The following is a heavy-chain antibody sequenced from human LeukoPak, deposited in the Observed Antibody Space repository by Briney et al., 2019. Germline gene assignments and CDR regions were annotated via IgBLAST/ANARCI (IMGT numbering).Heavy chain of an antibody. CDR1: GYSISSGYY. D-gene: IGHD6-13*01. Sequence: PSETLSLTCTVSGYSISSGYYWGWIRQPPGKGLDWIGSIYHSRSTYYTPSLNSRVTISVDTSKNQFSLKLSSVTAADTAVYYCAGDIGLGSSWSGLFDYWGQGTLVTVSS. CDR2: IYHSRST. J-gene: IGHJ4*02. CDR3: AGDIGLGSSWSGLFDY. V-gene: IGHV4-38-2*02.